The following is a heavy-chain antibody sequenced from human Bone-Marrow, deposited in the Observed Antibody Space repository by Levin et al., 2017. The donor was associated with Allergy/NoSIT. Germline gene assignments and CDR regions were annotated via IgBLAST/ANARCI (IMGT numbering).Heavy chain of an antibody. Sequence: GGSLRLSCAASGFTFSAYSFTWVRQAAGRGLEWVSSITSISSDIGYADSVNGRFTISRDNAKNSLYLHMNSLTAEDTAVYYCARGDNAYVWGSYRKNAFDIWGQGTTVVVSS. D-gene: IGHD3-16*01. V-gene: IGHV3-21*01. CDR2: ITSISSDI. CDR1: GFTFSAYS. CDR3: ARGDNAYVWGSYRKNAFDI. J-gene: IGHJ3*02.